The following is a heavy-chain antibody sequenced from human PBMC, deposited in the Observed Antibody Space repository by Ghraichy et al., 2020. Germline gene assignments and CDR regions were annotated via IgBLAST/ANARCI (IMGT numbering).Heavy chain of an antibody. D-gene: IGHD5-12*01. CDR2: ISSNGGST. CDR3: VKEGRYSGYVDAFDI. Sequence: GGSLRLSCSASGFTFSSYAMHWVRQAPGKGLEYVSAISSNGGSTYYADSVKGRFTISRDNSKNTLYLQMSSLRAEDTAVYYCVKEGRYSGYVDAFDIWGQGTMVTVSS. V-gene: IGHV3-64D*06. J-gene: IGHJ3*02. CDR1: GFTFSSYA.